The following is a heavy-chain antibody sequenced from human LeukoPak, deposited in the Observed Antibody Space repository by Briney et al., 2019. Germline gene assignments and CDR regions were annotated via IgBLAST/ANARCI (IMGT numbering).Heavy chain of an antibody. D-gene: IGHD3-9*01. CDR1: GFTVSSNY. V-gene: IGHV3-53*01. J-gene: IGHJ6*02. Sequence: GGSLRLSCAASGFTVSSNYMSWVRQAPGKGVEWVSVIYSGGSTYYTDSVKGRFTISRDNSKNTLYLQMNSLRAEDTAVYYCARDRSYDILTGYLAGMDVWGQGTTVTVSS. CDR3: ARDRSYDILTGYLAGMDV. CDR2: IYSGGST.